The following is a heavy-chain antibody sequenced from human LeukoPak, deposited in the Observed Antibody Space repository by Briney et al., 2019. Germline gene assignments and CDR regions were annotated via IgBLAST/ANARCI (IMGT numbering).Heavy chain of an antibody. D-gene: IGHD6-19*01. CDR2: IWYDGSNK. CDR1: GFTFSSYG. J-gene: IGHJ4*02. Sequence: GGSLRLSCAASGFTFSSYGMHWVRQAPGKGLEWVAVIWYDGSNKYYADSVKGRFTISRDNSKNTLYLQMNSLRAEDTAGYYCARESYSSGSERYYYFDYWGQGTLVTVSS. CDR3: ARESYSSGSERYYYFDY. V-gene: IGHV3-33*01.